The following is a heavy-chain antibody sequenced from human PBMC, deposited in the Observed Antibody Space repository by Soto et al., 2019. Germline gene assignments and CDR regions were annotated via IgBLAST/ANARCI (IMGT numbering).Heavy chain of an antibody. V-gene: IGHV4-34*01. CDR3: ARGIGYSRPITRLDY. Sequence: LSENCAVDDGTFSGYYWSWISQPPGKGLEWIGEINHSGSTNYNPSLKSRVTISVDTSKNQFSLKLSSVTAAYTAVYYCARGIGYSRPITRLDYWGQGTLITVSS. D-gene: IGHD6-13*01. CDR1: DGTFSGYY. J-gene: IGHJ4*02. CDR2: INHSGST.